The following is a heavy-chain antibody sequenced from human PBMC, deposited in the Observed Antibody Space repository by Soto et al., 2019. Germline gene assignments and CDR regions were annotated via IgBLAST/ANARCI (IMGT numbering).Heavy chain of an antibody. D-gene: IGHD2-15*01. V-gene: IGHV1-18*01. CDR2: ISAYNGNT. J-gene: IGHJ3*02. CDR3: ARVVVAATHFAFDI. Sequence: GQGLEWMGWISAYNGNTNYAQKLQGRVTMTTDTPTSTAYMELRSLRSDDTAVYYCARVVVAATHFAFDIWGQGTMVTVSS.